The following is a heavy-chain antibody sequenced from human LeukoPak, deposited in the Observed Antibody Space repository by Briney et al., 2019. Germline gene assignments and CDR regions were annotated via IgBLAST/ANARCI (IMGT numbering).Heavy chain of an antibody. CDR1: GGSFSGYY. CDR2: INHSGST. V-gene: IGHV4-34*01. J-gene: IGHJ5*02. CDR3: ARTQRMRRYYHEGDWFDP. D-gene: IGHD3-22*01. Sequence: PSETLSLTCAVYGGSFSGYYWSWIRQPPGKGLEWIGEINHSGSTNYNPSLKSRVTISVDTSKNQFSLKLSSVTAADTAVYYCARTQRMRRYYHEGDWFDPWGQGTLVTVSS.